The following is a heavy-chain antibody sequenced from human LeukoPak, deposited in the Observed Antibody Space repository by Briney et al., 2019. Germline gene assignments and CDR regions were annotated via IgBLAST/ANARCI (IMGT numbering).Heavy chain of an antibody. Sequence: GGSRRLSCAASGFTFSDYYMSWIRQAPGKGLEWVSYISSSGSTIYYADSVKGRFTISRDNAKNSLYLQMNSLRAEDTAVYYCARVRPVRGVISHFDYWGQGTLVTVSS. D-gene: IGHD3-10*01. V-gene: IGHV3-11*01. CDR2: ISSSGSTI. J-gene: IGHJ4*02. CDR1: GFTFSDYY. CDR3: ARVRPVRGVISHFDY.